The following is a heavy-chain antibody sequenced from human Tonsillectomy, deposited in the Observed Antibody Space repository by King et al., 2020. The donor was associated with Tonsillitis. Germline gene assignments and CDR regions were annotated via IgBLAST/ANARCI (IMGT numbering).Heavy chain of an antibody. Sequence: EVQLVESGGGLVQPGGSLRLSCAASRFTFSNYWMAWVRQAPGKGLEWVANINEDGSAKYYVASLKGRFTISRDNAQNSLFLQMYSLRAEDTAVYFCARAGYSSGYDYWGQGILVTVSS. CDR2: INEDGSAK. J-gene: IGHJ4*01. D-gene: IGHD6-19*01. CDR1: RFTFSNYW. CDR3: ARAGYSSGYDY. V-gene: IGHV3-7*01.